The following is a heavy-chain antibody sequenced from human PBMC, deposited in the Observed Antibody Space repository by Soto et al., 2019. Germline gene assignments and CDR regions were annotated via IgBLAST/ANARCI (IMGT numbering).Heavy chain of an antibody. V-gene: IGHV3-53*01. CDR1: GFTVSSNY. CDR3: ARGYREYYFDY. D-gene: IGHD5-12*01. J-gene: IGHJ4*02. CDR2: IYSGGST. Sequence: GGSLRLSCAASGFTVSSNYMSWVRQAPGKGLEWVSVIYSGGSTYYADSVKGRFTISRDNSKNTLYLQMNSLRAEDTAVYYCARGYREYYFDYWGQGTLVTVSS.